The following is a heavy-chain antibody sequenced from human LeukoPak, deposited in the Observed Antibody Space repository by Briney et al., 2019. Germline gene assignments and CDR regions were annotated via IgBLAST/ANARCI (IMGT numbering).Heavy chain of an antibody. D-gene: IGHD6-13*01. V-gene: IGHV1-69*13. CDR1: GCTFSSYA. CDR3: ARDRRIAAAGTDPYSSYYYMDV. Sequence: SVKVSCKASGCTFSSYAISWVRQAPGQRLEWMGGIIPIFGIANYAQKFHGRVTITADESTSTANMELSSLGPDDTAAYYSARDRRIAAAGTDPYSSYYYMDVWGKGTTVTVSS. J-gene: IGHJ6*03. CDR2: IIPIFGIA.